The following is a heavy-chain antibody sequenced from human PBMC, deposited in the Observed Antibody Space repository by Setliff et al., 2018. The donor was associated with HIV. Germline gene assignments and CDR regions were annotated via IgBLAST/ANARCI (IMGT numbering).Heavy chain of an antibody. D-gene: IGHD3-22*01. CDR3: AREFYHYDSSDYYSDYYYYYMDV. CDR1: GYPFDSYG. CDR2: ISAYIGDT. V-gene: IGHV1-18*01. Sequence: ASVKVSCKTSGYPFDSYGISWVRQAPGQGLEWMGWISAYIGDTKYAQRFQGRVTMTTDPSTPTAYMELRSLKSEDTAVFYCAREFYHYDSSDYYSDYYYYYMDVWGKGTTVTVSS. J-gene: IGHJ6*03.